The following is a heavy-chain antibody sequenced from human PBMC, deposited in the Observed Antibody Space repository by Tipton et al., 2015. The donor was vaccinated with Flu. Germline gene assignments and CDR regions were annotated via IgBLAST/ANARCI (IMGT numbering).Heavy chain of an antibody. CDR1: GISFGNFA. J-gene: IGHJ4*02. Sequence: RSLRLSCTTSGISFGNFAVSWFRQAPGKGLEWLGFIRSKTYGGTIEYAASVRGRFTISRDDSKNIGYLEMNSLKTEDTALYYCHVYQSLYWGQGTLVTVSS. D-gene: IGHD2-2*01. V-gene: IGHV3-49*03. CDR3: HVYQSLY. CDR2: IRSKTYGGTI.